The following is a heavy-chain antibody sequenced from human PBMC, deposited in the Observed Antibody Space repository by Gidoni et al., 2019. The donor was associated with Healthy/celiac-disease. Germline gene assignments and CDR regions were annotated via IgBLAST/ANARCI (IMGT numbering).Heavy chain of an antibody. CDR3: AKDIFPIVVVPAAMVVGADY. V-gene: IGHV3-30*18. CDR2: ISYDGSNK. J-gene: IGHJ4*02. D-gene: IGHD2-2*01. Sequence: QVQLVESGGGVVQPGRSLRLSCAASGFTFSSYGMHWVRQAPGKGLEWVAVISYDGSNKYYADSVKGRFTISRDNSKNTLYLQMNSLRAEDTAVYYCAKDIFPIVVVPAAMVVGADYWGQGTLVTVSS. CDR1: GFTFSSYG.